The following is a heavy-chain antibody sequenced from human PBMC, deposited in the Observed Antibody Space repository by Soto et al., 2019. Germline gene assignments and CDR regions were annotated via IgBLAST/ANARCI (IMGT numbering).Heavy chain of an antibody. CDR2: LNGDGSTI. CDR3: ARDDNPDY. CDR1: GFTFNTYW. D-gene: IGHD1-20*01. V-gene: IGHV3-74*01. J-gene: IGHJ4*02. Sequence: DVQLVESGGGLVQPGGSLRLSCAASGFTFNTYWMHWVRQAPGKGLIWVSRLNGDGSTIDYADSVKCRFTMSRDNAKSTVYLQMHSLRAEDTAVYYCARDDNPDYWGQGTLVTVSS.